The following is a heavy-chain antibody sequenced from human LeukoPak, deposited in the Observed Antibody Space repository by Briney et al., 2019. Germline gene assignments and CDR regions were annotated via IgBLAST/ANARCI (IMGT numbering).Heavy chain of an antibody. Sequence: GASAKVSCKASGYTFTSYGISWVRQAPGQGLEWMGWISAYNGNTNYAQKLQGRVTMTTDTSTSTAYMELRSLRSDDTAVYYCAREYYYDSSGYPVVRNDYWGQGTLVTVSS. D-gene: IGHD3-22*01. CDR3: AREYYYDSSGYPVVRNDY. V-gene: IGHV1-18*01. CDR1: GYTFTSYG. J-gene: IGHJ4*02. CDR2: ISAYNGNT.